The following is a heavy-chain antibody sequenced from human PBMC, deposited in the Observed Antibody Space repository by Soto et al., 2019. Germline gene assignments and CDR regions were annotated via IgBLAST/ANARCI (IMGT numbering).Heavy chain of an antibody. Sequence: QLQLQESGPGLVKPSETLSLTCTVSGGSISNTDYYWGWIRQPPGKGLEWIGNTFSRGGTTYNPSLKRRATISVDTYKNEFSLRLTSVTATDTAVYYCNVNRSGWHYFDSWGQGALVTVSS. CDR2: TFSRGGT. CDR1: GGSISNTDYY. V-gene: IGHV4-39*01. CDR3: NVNRSGWHYFDS. J-gene: IGHJ4*02. D-gene: IGHD6-25*01.